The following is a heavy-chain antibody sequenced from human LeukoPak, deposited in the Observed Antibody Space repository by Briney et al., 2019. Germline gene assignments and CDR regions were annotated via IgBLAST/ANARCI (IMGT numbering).Heavy chain of an antibody. J-gene: IGHJ4*02. CDR2: ISWNSGSV. V-gene: IGHV3-9*01. Sequence: PGGPLRLSCAASGFTFDDYAMHWVRQAPGKGLEWVSSISWNSGSVGYADSVKGRFTISRDNAKNSLYLQMNSLRAEDTALYYCAKDEAYDFWSGPQSYWGQGTLVTVSS. CDR1: GFTFDDYA. D-gene: IGHD3-3*01. CDR3: AKDEAYDFWSGPQSY.